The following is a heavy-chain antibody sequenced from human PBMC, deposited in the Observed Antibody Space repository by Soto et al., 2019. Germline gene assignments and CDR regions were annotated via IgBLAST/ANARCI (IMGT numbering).Heavy chain of an antibody. D-gene: IGHD6-13*01. CDR2: IIPIFGTA. CDR1: GGTFSSYA. Sequence: GASVEVSCKASGGTFSSYAISWVRLAPGQGLEWMGGIIPIFGTANYARKFQGRVTITADESTSTAYMELSSLRSEDTAVYYCAATPYSSIYYYYYYGMDVWGQGTTVTVSS. J-gene: IGHJ6*02. CDR3: AATPYSSIYYYYYYGMDV. V-gene: IGHV1-69*13.